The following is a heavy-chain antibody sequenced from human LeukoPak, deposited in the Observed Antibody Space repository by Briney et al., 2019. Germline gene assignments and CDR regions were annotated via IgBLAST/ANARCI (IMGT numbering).Heavy chain of an antibody. Sequence: SETLSLTCTVSGGSISGYYWNWIRQPPGKGLEWIGNIYYSGSTNYNPSLKSRVTISVDTPKNQFSLKLSSVTAADTAVYYCARGGEGYFQHWGQGTLVTVSS. CDR1: GGSISGYY. CDR3: ARGGEGYFQH. CDR2: IYYSGST. V-gene: IGHV4-59*01. D-gene: IGHD3-16*01. J-gene: IGHJ1*01.